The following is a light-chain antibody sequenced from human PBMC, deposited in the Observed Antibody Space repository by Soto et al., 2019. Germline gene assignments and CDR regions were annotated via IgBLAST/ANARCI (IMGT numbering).Light chain of an antibody. J-gene: IGKJ4*01. CDR3: HQYKSYPLT. V-gene: IGKV1-5*03. Sequence: DIQMTQSPSTLSASVGDRVTITCRASQSFSSWLAWYQQKPGKAPNLLIYKASSLESGVPSRFSGSGSGTEFTLTISSLQTAEFATEYCHQYKSYPLTFGGGTKVEIK. CDR2: KAS. CDR1: QSFSSW.